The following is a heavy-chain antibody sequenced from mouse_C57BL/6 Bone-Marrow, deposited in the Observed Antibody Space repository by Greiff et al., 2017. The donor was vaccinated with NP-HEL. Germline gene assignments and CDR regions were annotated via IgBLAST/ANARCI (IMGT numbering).Heavy chain of an antibody. J-gene: IGHJ4*01. CDR2: FYPGSGSI. Sequence: QVHVKQSGAELVKPGASVKLSCKASGYTFTEYTIHWVKQRSGQGLEWIGWFYPGSGSIKYNEKFKDKATLTADKSSSTVYMELSRLTSEDSAVYFCARPLGGYGIMDYWGQGTSVTVSS. D-gene: IGHD2-2*01. V-gene: IGHV1-62-2*01. CDR1: GYTFTEYT. CDR3: ARPLGGYGIMDY.